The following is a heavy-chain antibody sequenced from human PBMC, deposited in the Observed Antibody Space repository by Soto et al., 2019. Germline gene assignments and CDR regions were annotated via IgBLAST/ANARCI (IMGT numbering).Heavy chain of an antibody. CDR1: GYTFTTYA. CDR2: INAANDNT. V-gene: IGHV1-3*01. D-gene: IGHD5-18*01. J-gene: IGHJ4*02. Sequence: ASVKVSCKASGYTFTTYAIHWVRQAPGQRLEWMGWINAANDNTKYSQKFQGRVTFTRDTSASTAYMELSSLRSEYTAVYYCARDRRFSSGYFDYWGQGTLVTVSS. CDR3: ARDRRFSSGYFDY.